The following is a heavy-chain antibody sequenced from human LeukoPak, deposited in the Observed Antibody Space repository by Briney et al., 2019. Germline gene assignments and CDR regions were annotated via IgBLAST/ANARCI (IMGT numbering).Heavy chain of an antibody. CDR3: ARFVVGAIDY. V-gene: IGHV3-11*01. D-gene: IGHD1-26*01. CDR2: ISSSGNTI. Sequence: PGGSLRLSCAASGFTFSDYYMSWIRQAPGKGREGVSYISSSGNTIYYADSVKGRFTISRDNAKNSLYLQMNSLRADDTDVYYCARFVVGAIDYWGQGTLVTVSS. CDR1: GFTFSDYY. J-gene: IGHJ4*02.